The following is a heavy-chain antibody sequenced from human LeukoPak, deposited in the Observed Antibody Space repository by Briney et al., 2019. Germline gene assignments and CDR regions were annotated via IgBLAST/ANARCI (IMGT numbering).Heavy chain of an antibody. CDR2: ISGSGGST. J-gene: IGHJ4*02. V-gene: IGHV3-23*01. Sequence: AGGSLRLSCAASGFTFSSYAMSWVRQAPGKGLEWVSAISGSGGSTYYADSVKGRFTISRDNSKNTLYLQMNSLRAEDTAVYYCAKTKGSGSYAEFDYWGQGTLVTVSS. CDR3: AKTKGSGSYAEFDY. CDR1: GFTFSSYA. D-gene: IGHD1-26*01.